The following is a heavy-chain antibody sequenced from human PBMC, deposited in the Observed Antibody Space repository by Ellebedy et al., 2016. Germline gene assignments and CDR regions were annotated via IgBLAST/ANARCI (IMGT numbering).Heavy chain of an antibody. CDR1: GYTFTTSG. V-gene: IGHV1-18*01. CDR2: INPNSGGT. Sequence: ASVKVSXXASGYTFTTSGISWVRQAPGQGLEWMGWINPNSGGTNYAQKFQGRVTMTRDTSTSTVYMELSSLRSEDTAVYYCARDWRKGMDVWGKGTTVTVSS. CDR3: ARDWRKGMDV. J-gene: IGHJ6*03. D-gene: IGHD1-14*01.